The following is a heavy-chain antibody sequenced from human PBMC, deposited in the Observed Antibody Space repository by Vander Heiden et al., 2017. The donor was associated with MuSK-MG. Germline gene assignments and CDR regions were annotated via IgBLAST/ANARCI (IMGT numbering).Heavy chain of an antibody. V-gene: IGHV1-18*01. J-gene: IGHJ4*02. Sequence: QVQLVQSGGEVKKPWASVKVSCKTSGYNFKTYGISWVRQVPGQGLEWMGWISTYNGNTDYAQKLQGRVTMITDTSTTTAYMELWSLRSDDTAVYYCARARQNYDILTGAFDHWGQGTLVIVSS. CDR1: GYNFKTYG. CDR2: ISTYNGNT. CDR3: ARARQNYDILTGAFDH. D-gene: IGHD3-9*01.